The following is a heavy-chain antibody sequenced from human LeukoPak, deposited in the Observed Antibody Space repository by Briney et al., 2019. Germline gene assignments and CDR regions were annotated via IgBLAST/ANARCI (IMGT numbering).Heavy chain of an antibody. Sequence: VASVKVSCKASGYTFTSYDINWVRQATGQGLEWMGWMNPNSGNTGYAQKFQGRVTITRNTSISTAYMELSSLRSEDTAVYYCARGEPYVLRYFDWLKEGVWFDPWGQGTLVTVSS. V-gene: IGHV1-8*03. CDR3: ARGEPYVLRYFDWLKEGVWFDP. CDR1: GYTFTSYD. CDR2: MNPNSGNT. J-gene: IGHJ5*02. D-gene: IGHD3-9*01.